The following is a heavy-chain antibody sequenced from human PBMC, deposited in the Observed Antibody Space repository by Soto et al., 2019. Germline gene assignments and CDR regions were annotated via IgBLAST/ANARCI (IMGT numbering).Heavy chain of an antibody. Sequence: SETLSLTCTVSGGSISSSSYYWGWIRQPPGKGLEWIGSIYYSGSTYYNPSLKSRVTISVDTSKNQFSLKLSSVTAADTAVYYCARHDTYSSSWYYDYWGQGTLVTVSS. V-gene: IGHV4-39*01. CDR1: GGSISSSSYY. J-gene: IGHJ4*02. CDR2: IYYSGST. D-gene: IGHD6-13*01. CDR3: ARHDTYSSSWYYDY.